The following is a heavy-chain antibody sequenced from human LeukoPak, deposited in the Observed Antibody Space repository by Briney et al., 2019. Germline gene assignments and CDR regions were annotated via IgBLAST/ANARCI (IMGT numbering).Heavy chain of an antibody. CDR1: GFTFNTYG. Sequence: GGSLRLSCAASGFTFNTYGMHWVRQAPGKGLEWAAVIWSDGTHKYYSDSVKGRFTISRDNSKNTLYLEMNSLRVEDTAVYYCAKSKSESQTTVGNWGQGTLVTVSS. J-gene: IGHJ4*02. CDR2: IWSDGTHK. D-gene: IGHD1-14*01. CDR3: AKSKSESQTTVGN. V-gene: IGHV3-33*06.